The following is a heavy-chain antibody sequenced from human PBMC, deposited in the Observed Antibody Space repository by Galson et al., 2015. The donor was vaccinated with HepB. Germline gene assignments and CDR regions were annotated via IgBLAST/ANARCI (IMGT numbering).Heavy chain of an antibody. Sequence: SVKVSCKASGGTFSSYTISWVRQAPGQGLEWMGRIIPILGIANYAQKFQGRVTITADKSTSTAYMELRSLRSDDTAVYFCARGALVVGVGATQNNWFAPWGQGTLVTVSS. CDR3: ARGALVVGVGATQNNWFAP. D-gene: IGHD2-15*01. V-gene: IGHV1-69*02. CDR1: GGTFSSYT. CDR2: IIPILGIA. J-gene: IGHJ5*02.